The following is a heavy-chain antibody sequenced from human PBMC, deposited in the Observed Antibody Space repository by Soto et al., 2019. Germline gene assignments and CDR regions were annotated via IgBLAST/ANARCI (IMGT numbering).Heavy chain of an antibody. CDR2: IHYSGSI. CDR1: GGSISTDHYH. CDR3: AREDDGGDRDYYGLDV. D-gene: IGHD2-21*02. J-gene: IGHJ6*02. V-gene: IGHV4-30-4*01. Sequence: QVQLQESGPGLVRPSQTLSLTCTVSGGSISTDHYHWTWIRQPPGKGLEWIGYIHYSGSIYSNPSLHSRVTMSVDTSNNLFSLKLSSVTAADSAVYFCAREDDGGDRDYYGLDVWGQGTTVTVSS.